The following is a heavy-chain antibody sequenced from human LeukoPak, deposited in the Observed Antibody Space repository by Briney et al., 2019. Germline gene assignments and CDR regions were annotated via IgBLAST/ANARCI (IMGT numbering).Heavy chain of an antibody. CDR3: AAAPFGPGPQAYDF. V-gene: IGHV1-24*01. J-gene: IGHJ4*02. D-gene: IGHD3-10*01. CDR2: FDPEDSET. CDR1: GYTLTELS. Sequence: ASVKVSCKVSGYTLTELSMYWVRQAPGKGLEWMGGFDPEDSETIYAQKFRGRVTMTEDTSTDTAYMELSSLRSKDTAMYYCAAAPFGPGPQAYDFWGQGTLVTVSS.